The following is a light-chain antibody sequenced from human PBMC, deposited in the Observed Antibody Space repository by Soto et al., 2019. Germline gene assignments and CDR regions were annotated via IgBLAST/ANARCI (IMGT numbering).Light chain of an antibody. CDR2: GIS. V-gene: IGKV3-20*01. CDR3: QQYVTSSPRT. Sequence: EIVLTQSPATLSLSPGERATLSCRASQSVSSSYLAWYQQKPGQAPRLLMYGISRRATGIPDRFSGSGSGTDFTLTITRLEPEDFAVYYCQQYVTSSPRTFGQGTKVDIK. J-gene: IGKJ1*01. CDR1: QSVSSSY.